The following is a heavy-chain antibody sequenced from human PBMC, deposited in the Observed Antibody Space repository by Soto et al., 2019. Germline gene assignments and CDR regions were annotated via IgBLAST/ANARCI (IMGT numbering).Heavy chain of an antibody. D-gene: IGHD4-17*01. CDR2: INAGNGNT. Sequence: QVQLVQSGAEVKKPGASVKVSCKAAGYTFTTYAMHWVRQAPGQRLEWMGWINAGNGNTKYSQKLQGRVTITRDTSASTAYMELSSLRSEDTAVYYCARDQGGDYGEFDYWGQGTLVTVSS. J-gene: IGHJ4*02. V-gene: IGHV1-3*01. CDR3: ARDQGGDYGEFDY. CDR1: GYTFTTYA.